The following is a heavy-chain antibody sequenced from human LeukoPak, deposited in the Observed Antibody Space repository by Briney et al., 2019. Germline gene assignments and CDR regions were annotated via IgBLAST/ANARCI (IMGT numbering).Heavy chain of an antibody. D-gene: IGHD2-15*01. CDR1: GFTFSSYA. CDR2: ISYDGGIK. CDR3: ANGKYCSGGSCYSYYYYGMDV. Sequence: GGSLRLSCAASGFTFSSYAMHWVRQAPGKGLEWVAVISYDGGIKYYANSVKGRFTISRDNSRNTLYQQVNSLRAEDSAVYYCANGKYCSGGSCYSYYYYGMDVWGQGTTVTVSS. V-gene: IGHV3-30*18. J-gene: IGHJ6*02.